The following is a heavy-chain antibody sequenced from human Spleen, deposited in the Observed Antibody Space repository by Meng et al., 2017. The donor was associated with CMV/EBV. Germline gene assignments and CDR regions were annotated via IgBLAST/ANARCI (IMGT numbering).Heavy chain of an antibody. CDR2: IKQDGSQK. J-gene: IGHJ4*01. Sequence: GESLKISCAASGFTFTSYWMTWVRQAPGKGLEWVANIKQDGSQKDHVDSVKGRFTVSRDNAKNSLYLQMDSLRAEDTAVYYCTRGHFYHRFWGHGTLVTVSS. CDR3: TRGHFYHRF. V-gene: IGHV3-7*04. CDR1: GFTFTSYW. D-gene: IGHD3-3*01.